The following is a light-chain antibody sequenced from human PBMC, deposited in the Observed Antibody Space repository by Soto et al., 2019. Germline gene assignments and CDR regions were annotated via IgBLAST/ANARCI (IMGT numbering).Light chain of an antibody. CDR3: QQYNSYSGT. V-gene: IGKV1-5*01. J-gene: IGKJ1*01. CDR1: QSISSW. Sequence: EIQMTQSPSTLSASVGDRVTITCRASQSISSWLAWYQQKPGKAPKLLIYDASSLESGVTSRFSGSGSGTEFTLTISSLQPDDFATYYCQQYNSYSGTFGQGTKVEIK. CDR2: DAS.